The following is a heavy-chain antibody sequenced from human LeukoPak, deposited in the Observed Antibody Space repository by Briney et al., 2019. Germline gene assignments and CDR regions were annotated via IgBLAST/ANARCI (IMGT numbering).Heavy chain of an antibody. D-gene: IGHD3-3*01. Sequence: GGPLRLSCAASGFTFSNYAMHWVRQTPGKGLEWVTILSYDGSQTYYADSVKGRFTISRDNSKNTLFLQMNSLRAEDTAVYYCARVGRAYDFWDYLDYWGQGTPVTVSS. CDR3: ARVGRAYDFWDYLDY. CDR1: GFTFSNYA. J-gene: IGHJ4*02. CDR2: LSYDGSQT. V-gene: IGHV3-30*04.